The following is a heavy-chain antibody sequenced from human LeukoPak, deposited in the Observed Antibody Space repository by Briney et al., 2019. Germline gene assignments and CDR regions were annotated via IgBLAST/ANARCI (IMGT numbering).Heavy chain of an antibody. CDR1: GGSISSYY. D-gene: IGHD3-22*01. CDR2: IYTSGGP. CDR3: ARDHRYYYDSSGYQPDAFDI. V-gene: IGHV4-4*07. J-gene: IGHJ3*02. Sequence: SETLSLTCTISGGSISSYYWSWIRQPAGKGLEWIGRIYTSGGPNYNPSLKSRVTMSVDTSENQFSLKLTSVTAADTAVYYCARDHRYYYDSSGYQPDAFDIWGQGTMVTVSS.